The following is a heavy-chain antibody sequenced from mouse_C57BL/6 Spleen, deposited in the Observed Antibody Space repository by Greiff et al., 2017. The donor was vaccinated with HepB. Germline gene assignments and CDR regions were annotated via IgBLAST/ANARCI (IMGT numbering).Heavy chain of an antibody. V-gene: IGHV1-42*01. CDR2: INPSTGGT. D-gene: IGHD2-3*01. J-gene: IGHJ2*01. CDR1: GYSFTGYY. Sequence: EVQLVESGPELVKPGASVKISCKASGYSFTGYYMNWVKQSPEKSLEWIGEINPSTGGTTYNQKFKAKATLTVDKSSSTAYMQLKSLTSEDSAVYYCARSNGYYDFDYWGQGTTLTVSS. CDR3: ARSNGYYDFDY.